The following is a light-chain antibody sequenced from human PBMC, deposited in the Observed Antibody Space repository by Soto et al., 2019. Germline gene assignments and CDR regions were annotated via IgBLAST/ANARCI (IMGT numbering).Light chain of an antibody. J-gene: IGLJ2*01. CDR3: SSYTSSSPLV. CDR2: EVS. V-gene: IGLV2-14*01. Sequence: QSALTQPASVSGSPGQSITISCTGTSSDVGGYNYVSWYQQHPGKAPKLMIYEVSNRPSGVSNRFSGTKSGNTASLTISGLQAEDEADYSCSSYTSSSPLVFGGGTQLTVL. CDR1: SSDVGGYNY.